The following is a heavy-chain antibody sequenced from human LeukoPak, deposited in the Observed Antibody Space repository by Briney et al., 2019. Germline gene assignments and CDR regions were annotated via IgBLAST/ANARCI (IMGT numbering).Heavy chain of an antibody. J-gene: IGHJ4*02. Sequence: SQTLSHTCTVSGGSISSGSYYWSWIRQPAGKGLEWIGRIYTSGSTNYNPSLKSRVTISVDTSKNQFSLKLSSVTAADTAVYYCARVSDIVATYDYWGQGTLVTVSS. D-gene: IGHD5-12*01. CDR3: ARVSDIVATYDY. CDR2: IYTSGST. V-gene: IGHV4-61*02. CDR1: GGSISSGSYY.